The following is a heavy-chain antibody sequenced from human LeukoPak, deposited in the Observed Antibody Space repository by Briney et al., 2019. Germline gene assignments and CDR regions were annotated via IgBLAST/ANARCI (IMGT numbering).Heavy chain of an antibody. CDR2: IKQDGSEK. CDR1: GFTFSSYW. J-gene: IGHJ4*02. D-gene: IGHD1-26*01. V-gene: IGHV3-7*01. Sequence: PGGSLRLSCAASGFTFSSYWMSWVRQAPGKGLEWVANIKQDGSEKYYVDSVKGRFTISRDNAKNSLYLQMNSLRAEDTAVYYCARVGLSGSYLLYYFDYWGQGTLVTVSS. CDR3: ARVGLSGSYLLYYFDY.